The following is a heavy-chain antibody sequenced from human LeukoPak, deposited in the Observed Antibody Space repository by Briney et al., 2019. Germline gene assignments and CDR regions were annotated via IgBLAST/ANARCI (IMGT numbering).Heavy chain of an antibody. V-gene: IGHV3-7*01. Sequence: GGSLRLSCAASGFPFSSYWMSWVRQAPGKGLEWVANIKQDGSDKYYVDSVKGRFTISRDNARNSLYLQLNSLRADGTAVYYCARLTGTTGFDYWGQGTLVTVSS. CDR3: ARLTGTTGFDY. J-gene: IGHJ4*02. CDR2: IKQDGSDK. CDR1: GFPFSSYW. D-gene: IGHD1-1*01.